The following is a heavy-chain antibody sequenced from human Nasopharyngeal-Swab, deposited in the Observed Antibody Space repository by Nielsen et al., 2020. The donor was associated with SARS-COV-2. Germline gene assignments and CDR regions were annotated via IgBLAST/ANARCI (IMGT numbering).Heavy chain of an antibody. CDR2: IKQDGSEK. Sequence: GGSPRLSCAASGFTFSSYWMSWVRQAPGKGLEWVANIKQDGSEKYYVDSVKGRFTISRDNAKNSLYLQMNSLRAEDTAVYYCARDHYSGYDFYFDYWGQGTLVTVSS. J-gene: IGHJ4*02. CDR3: ARDHYSGYDFYFDY. CDR1: GFTFSSYW. D-gene: IGHD5-12*01. V-gene: IGHV3-7*01.